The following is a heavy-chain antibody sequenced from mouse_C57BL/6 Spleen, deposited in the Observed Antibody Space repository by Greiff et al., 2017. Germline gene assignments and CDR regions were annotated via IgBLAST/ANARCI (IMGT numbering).Heavy chain of an antibody. Sequence: QVQLKQSGAELVKPGASVKLSCKASGYTFTEYTIHWVKQRSGQGLEWIGWFYPGSGSIKYNEKFKDKATLTADKSSSTVYMELSRLTSEDSAVYFWARHEEGGNYVYWYFDVWGTGTTVTVSS. D-gene: IGHD2-1*01. CDR2: FYPGSGSI. V-gene: IGHV1-62-2*01. CDR3: ARHEEGGNYVYWYFDV. J-gene: IGHJ1*03. CDR1: GYTFTEYT.